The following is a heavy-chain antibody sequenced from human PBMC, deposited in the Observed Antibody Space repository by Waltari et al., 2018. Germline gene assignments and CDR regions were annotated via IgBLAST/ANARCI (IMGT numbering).Heavy chain of an antibody. Sequence: QVQLVESGGGLVKPGGSLRLSCAASGFTFSDYYMSWIRQAPGKVLYWVSYISFSGSTIYYADSVKGRFTISRDNAKNSLYLQMNSLRAEDTAVYYCAREAGENYYYDSLGFDPWGQGTLVTVSS. CDR2: ISFSGSTI. D-gene: IGHD3-22*01. V-gene: IGHV3-11*04. CDR3: AREAGENYYYDSLGFDP. J-gene: IGHJ5*02. CDR1: GFTFSDYY.